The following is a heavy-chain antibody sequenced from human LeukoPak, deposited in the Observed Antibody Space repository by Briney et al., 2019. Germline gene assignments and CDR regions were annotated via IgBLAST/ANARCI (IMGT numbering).Heavy chain of an antibody. V-gene: IGHV1-2*02. J-gene: IGHJ4*02. CDR2: INLNNGAT. CDR1: GFTFTAYY. CDR3: ARYGDSTAPDFDF. Sequence: GASVKVSCKASGFTFTAYYLYWVRQAPGQGLECVGFINLNNGATGYAQNFQGRVTMTRDTSISTAFMELSSLRSDDTAVYYCARYGDSTAPDFDFWGQGALVTVSS. D-gene: IGHD2-21*02.